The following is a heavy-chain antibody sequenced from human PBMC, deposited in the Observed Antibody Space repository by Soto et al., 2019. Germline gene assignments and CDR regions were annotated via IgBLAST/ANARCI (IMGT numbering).Heavy chain of an antibody. D-gene: IGHD5-12*01. CDR2: IYYSGGT. J-gene: IGHJ3*02. Sequence: PSETLSLTCTVSGGSIISYYWSWIRQPPWKGLEWIGYIYYSGGTNYNPSLKSRVTISVDTSKNQFSLKLSSVTAADTAVYYCAREKWDSCYDFLDAFDIWGQGTMVTVSS. CDR3: AREKWDSCYDFLDAFDI. V-gene: IGHV4-59*12. CDR1: GGSIISYY.